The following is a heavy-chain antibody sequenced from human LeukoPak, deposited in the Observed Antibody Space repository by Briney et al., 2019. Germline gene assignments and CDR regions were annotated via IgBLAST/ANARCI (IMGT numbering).Heavy chain of an antibody. Sequence: GGSLRLSCEASGFTFNNYWMSWFRQAPGKGLEWVANIKQDESEKNYVDSVKGRFTISRDNVKNSLYLQMNSLRAEDTAVYSCARDYGEYYYDSSGYYGGFDYWGQGTLVTVPS. CDR3: ARDYGEYYYDSSGYYGGFDY. J-gene: IGHJ4*02. V-gene: IGHV3-7*01. CDR2: IKQDESEK. D-gene: IGHD3-22*01. CDR1: GFTFNNYW.